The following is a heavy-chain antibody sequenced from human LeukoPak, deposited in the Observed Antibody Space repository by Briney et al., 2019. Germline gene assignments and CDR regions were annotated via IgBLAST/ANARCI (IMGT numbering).Heavy chain of an antibody. V-gene: IGHV3-48*01. CDR3: ARAAAGYYYYYMDV. D-gene: IGHD6-13*01. CDR1: GFTFSSYS. CDR2: ISSSSSTI. J-gene: IGHJ6*03. Sequence: VGSLRLSCAASGFTFSSYSMNWVRQAPGKGLEWVSYISSSSSTIYYADSVKGRFTISRDNAKNSLYLQMNSLRAEDTAVYYCARAAAGYYYYYMDVWGKGTTVTISS.